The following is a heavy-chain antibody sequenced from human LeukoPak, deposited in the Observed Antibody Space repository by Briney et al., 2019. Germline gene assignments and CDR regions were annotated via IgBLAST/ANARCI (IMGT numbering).Heavy chain of an antibody. D-gene: IGHD3-10*01. J-gene: IGHJ3*02. CDR1: GFTFNNYN. CDR3: ARAVLLTRNVFDI. CDR2: INSDGTIT. V-gene: IGHV3-74*01. Sequence: GGSLRLSCAASGFTFNNYNMHWVRHAPGKGLVWVSRINSDGTITVYADSVKGRFTISRDNAKNTLYLQMNSLRAEDTAVYSCARAVLLTRNVFDIWGQGTMVTVSS.